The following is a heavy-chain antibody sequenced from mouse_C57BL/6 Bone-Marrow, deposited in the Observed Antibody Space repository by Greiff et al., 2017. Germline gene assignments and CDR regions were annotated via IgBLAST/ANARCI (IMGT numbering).Heavy chain of an antibody. J-gene: IGHJ1*03. CDR2: ISYSGST. D-gene: IGHD2-4*01. CDR3: ARSSYDYDVRVYWYFDV. Sequence: EVQLKESGPGLAKPSQTLSLTCSVTGYSITSDYWNWIRKFPGNKLEYMGYISYSGSTYYNPSLKSRISITRDTSKNQYYLQLNSVTTEDTATYYCARSSYDYDVRVYWYFDVWGTGTTVTVSS. V-gene: IGHV3-8*01. CDR1: GYSITSDY.